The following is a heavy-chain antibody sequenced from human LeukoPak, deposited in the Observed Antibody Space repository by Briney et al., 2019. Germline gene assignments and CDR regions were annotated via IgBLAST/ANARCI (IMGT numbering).Heavy chain of an antibody. D-gene: IGHD3-9*01. CDR3: ARSGSTTFGLDY. Sequence: SDPQTLPCGVSSESLSDHSWNWIRNPTGEGLEGLGHIYHTGTTNYNPSLKSRVTISIDTSRNHFYLKLSSVSAADTAVYYCARSGSTTFGLDYWGKGSLVTVSS. CDR1: SESLSDHS. J-gene: IGHJ4*02. V-gene: IGHV4-34*01. CDR2: IYHTGTT.